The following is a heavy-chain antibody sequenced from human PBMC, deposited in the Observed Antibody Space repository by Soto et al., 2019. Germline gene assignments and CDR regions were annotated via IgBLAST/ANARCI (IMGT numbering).Heavy chain of an antibody. CDR1: GGSISSYY. J-gene: IGHJ4*02. D-gene: IGHD3-22*01. Sequence: KPSETLSLTCTVSGGSISSYYWRWIRQPPGKGLEWIGYIYYRGSTNYNPSLKSRVTISVDTSKNQCSLKLSSVTSADTAVYYCARAYYDSSGYYRWYYFDYWGQGTRVTVS. V-gene: IGHV4-59*01. CDR2: IYYRGST. CDR3: ARAYYDSSGYYRWYYFDY.